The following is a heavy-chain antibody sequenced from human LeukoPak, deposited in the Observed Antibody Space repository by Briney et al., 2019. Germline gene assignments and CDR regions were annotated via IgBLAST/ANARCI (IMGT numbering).Heavy chain of an antibody. CDR2: TYYRSKWYN. D-gene: IGHD6-19*01. Sequence: SQTLSLTCAISGDRVSSNSAAWNWIRQSPSRGLECLGRTYYRSKWYNDYAVSVKSRITINPDTSKNQFSLQLNSVTPEDTAVYYCARDVAAGAGTPFDYWGQGTLVTVSS. CDR1: GDRVSSNSAA. J-gene: IGHJ4*02. V-gene: IGHV6-1*01. CDR3: ARDVAAGAGTPFDY.